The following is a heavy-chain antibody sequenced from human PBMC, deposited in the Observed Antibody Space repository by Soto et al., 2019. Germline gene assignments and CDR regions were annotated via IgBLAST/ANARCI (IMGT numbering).Heavy chain of an antibody. J-gene: IGHJ6*02. CDR1: GYTFTSFS. CDR2: ISAYNGDT. V-gene: IGHV1-18*04. CDR3: ARGGRTYGLDV. Sequence: GGSVNVSFKTSGYTFTSFSITWVRQAPGQGLEWMGWISAYNGDTDHAQNLQGRVTMTTDTSTSTAYMEMRSLRSDDTAVYYCARGGRTYGLDVWGQGTTVTVSS. D-gene: IGHD1-26*01.